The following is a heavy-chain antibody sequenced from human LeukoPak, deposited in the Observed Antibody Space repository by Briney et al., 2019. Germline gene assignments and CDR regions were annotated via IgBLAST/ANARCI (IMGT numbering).Heavy chain of an antibody. CDR3: ARDFAGHCSSSNCYADY. V-gene: IGHV3-21*01. D-gene: IGHD2-2*01. J-gene: IGHJ4*02. CDR1: GFTFSTYS. Sequence: GGSLRLSCAVSGFTFSTYSMNWVRQAPGKWLEWVSSISSSSRYIYYADSVKGRFTVSRDNAKNSLYLQLSSLRAEDTAVYYCARDFAGHCSSSNCYADYWGQGTLVTVSS. CDR2: ISSSSRYI.